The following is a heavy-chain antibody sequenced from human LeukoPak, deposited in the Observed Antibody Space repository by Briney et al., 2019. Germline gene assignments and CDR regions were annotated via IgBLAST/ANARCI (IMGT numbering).Heavy chain of an antibody. CDR1: GYTFTGYY. D-gene: IGHD4-17*01. Sequence: ASVKVSCKASGYTFTGYYMHWVRQAPGQGLEWMGWINPNSGGTNYAQKFQGRVTMTRDTSISTAYMELSRLRSDDTAVYYCALTTVTTGYFQHRGQGTLVTVSS. CDR2: INPNSGGT. CDR3: ALTTVTTGYFQH. J-gene: IGHJ1*01. V-gene: IGHV1-2*02.